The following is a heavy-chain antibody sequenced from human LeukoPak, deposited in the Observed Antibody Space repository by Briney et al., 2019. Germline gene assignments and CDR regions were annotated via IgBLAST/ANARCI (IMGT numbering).Heavy chain of an antibody. CDR3: ARETPNYCSSTSSYTGWFDP. Sequence: NPSETLSLTCAVYGGSFSGYYWSWIRQPPGKGLEWIGEINHSGSTNYNPSLKSRVTISVDTSKNQFSLKLSSVTAADTAVYYCARETPNYCSSTSSYTGWFDPWGQGTLVTVSS. CDR2: INHSGST. V-gene: IGHV4-34*01. D-gene: IGHD2-2*02. CDR1: GGSFSGYY. J-gene: IGHJ5*02.